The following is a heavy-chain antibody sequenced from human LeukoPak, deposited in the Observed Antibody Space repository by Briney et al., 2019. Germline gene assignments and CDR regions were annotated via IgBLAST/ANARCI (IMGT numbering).Heavy chain of an antibody. Sequence: ASVKVSCKASGYTFTSYGISWVRQAPGQGLEWMGWISAYNGNTNYAQKLQGRVTMTTDTSTSTAYMELRSLRSDDTAVYYCARLSFWSGYYPPPPFDYWGRGTLVTVSS. CDR3: ARLSFWSGYYPPPPFDY. D-gene: IGHD3-3*01. CDR2: ISAYNGNT. V-gene: IGHV1-18*01. CDR1: GYTFTSYG. J-gene: IGHJ4*02.